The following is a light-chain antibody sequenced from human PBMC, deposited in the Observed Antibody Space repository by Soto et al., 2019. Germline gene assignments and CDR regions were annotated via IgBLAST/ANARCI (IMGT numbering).Light chain of an antibody. CDR3: CSYAGSTTWV. CDR2: EGG. Sequence: QSVLTQPASVSGSPGQSITISCSGTSSDVGTYNVVSWYQQHPGKAPKVMIYEGGQRPSGVSNRFSGSKSGNTASLTISGLQAEDEADYYCCSYAGSTTWVFGGGTQLTVL. V-gene: IGLV2-23*01. CDR1: SSDVGTYNV. J-gene: IGLJ7*01.